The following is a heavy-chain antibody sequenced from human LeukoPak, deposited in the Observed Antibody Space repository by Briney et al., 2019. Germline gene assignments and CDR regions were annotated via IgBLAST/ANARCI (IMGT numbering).Heavy chain of an antibody. Sequence: ASVKVSCKASGYTFTGYYMHWVRQAPGQGLEWMGWFNPNSGGTNYAQKFQVRVTMTRDMSISTAYMELSRLRSDDTAVYYCACVLTYRDYLANWYYFDFWGQGTLATVSS. V-gene: IGHV1-2*02. D-gene: IGHD4-17*01. CDR3: ACVLTYRDYLANWYYFDF. CDR2: FNPNSGGT. J-gene: IGHJ4*02. CDR1: GYTFTGYY.